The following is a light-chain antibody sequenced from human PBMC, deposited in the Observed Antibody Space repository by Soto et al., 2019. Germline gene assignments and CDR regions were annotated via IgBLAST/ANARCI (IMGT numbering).Light chain of an antibody. CDR3: QHRSSCSEA. CDR1: QTISSW. V-gene: IGKV1-5*03. CDR2: KAS. J-gene: IGKJ1*01. Sequence: DIQMTQSPSTLSGSVGDRVTITCRASQTISSWLAWYQQKPGKAPKLLIYKASTLKSGVPSRVSGSGSGTDFTLTISSLEPEDFAVYYCQHRSSCSEAFGQGTKVDIK.